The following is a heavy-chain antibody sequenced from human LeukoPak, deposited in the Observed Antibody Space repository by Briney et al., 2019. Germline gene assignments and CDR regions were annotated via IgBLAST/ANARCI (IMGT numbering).Heavy chain of an antibody. Sequence: GGSLRLSCAASGFTVGNNYMNWVRQAPGKGLEWVSLIFSHGETSYTDSVKGRFTISRDNSKNTLYLQMNGLRVEDTAVYYCARDPPAVSINTYAWGQGTLVTVSS. J-gene: IGHJ4*02. D-gene: IGHD2-8*01. CDR1: GFTVGNNY. V-gene: IGHV3-66*01. CDR2: IFSHGET. CDR3: ARDPPAVSINTYA.